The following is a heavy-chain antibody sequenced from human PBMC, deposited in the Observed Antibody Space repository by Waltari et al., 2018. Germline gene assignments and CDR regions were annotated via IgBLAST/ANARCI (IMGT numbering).Heavy chain of an antibody. J-gene: IGHJ6*02. D-gene: IGHD2-15*01. V-gene: IGHV3-43*01. CDR2: ISWDGGST. CDR1: GFTFDDYT. Sequence: CAASGFTFDDYTMHWVRQAPGKGLEWVSLISWDGGSTYYADSVKGRFTISRDNSKNSLYLQMNSLRTEDTALYYCAKDIGGEFCSGGSCYSDYYYGMDVWGQGTTVTVSS. CDR3: AKDIGGEFCSGGSCYSDYYYGMDV.